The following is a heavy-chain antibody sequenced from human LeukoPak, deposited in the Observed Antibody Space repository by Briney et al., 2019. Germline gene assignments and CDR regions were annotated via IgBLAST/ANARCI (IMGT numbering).Heavy chain of an antibody. CDR1: GGSISSYY. Sequence: PSETLSLTCTVSGGSISSYYWSWIRQPPGKGLEWIGYIYYSGSTNYNPSLKSRVTISVDTSKNQFSLKLSSVTAADTAVYYCARDGREFWFDPWGQGTLVTVSS. CDR2: IYYSGST. J-gene: IGHJ5*02. D-gene: IGHD1-1*01. V-gene: IGHV4-59*01. CDR3: ARDGREFWFDP.